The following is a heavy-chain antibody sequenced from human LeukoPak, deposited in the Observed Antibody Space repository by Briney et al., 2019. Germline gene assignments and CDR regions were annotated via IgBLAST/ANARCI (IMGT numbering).Heavy chain of an antibody. CDR2: IYYGGST. CDR3: ARASVIAARPNSVDY. D-gene: IGHD6-6*01. Sequence: PSETLSLTCTVSGGSISSGGYYWNWIRQHPGKGLEWIGFIYYGGSTYYNPSLKSRITISVDTSKNQFSLKLSSVTAADTAMYYCARASVIAARPNSVDYWGQGTLVTVSS. J-gene: IGHJ4*02. V-gene: IGHV4-31*03. CDR1: GGSISSGGYY.